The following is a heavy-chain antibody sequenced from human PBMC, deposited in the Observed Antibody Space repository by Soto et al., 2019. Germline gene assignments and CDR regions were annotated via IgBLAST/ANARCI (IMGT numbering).Heavy chain of an antibody. V-gene: IGHV3-33*01. CDR2: IWYDGSNK. CDR3: ARERVEMATISWYFDL. J-gene: IGHJ2*01. D-gene: IGHD5-12*01. Sequence: QVQLVESGGGVVQPGRSLRLSCAASGFTFSSYGMHWDRQAPGKGLEWVAVIWYDGSNKYYADSVKGRFTISRDNSKNTLYLQMNSLRAEDTAVYYCARERVEMATISWYFDLWGRGTLVTVSS. CDR1: GFTFSSYG.